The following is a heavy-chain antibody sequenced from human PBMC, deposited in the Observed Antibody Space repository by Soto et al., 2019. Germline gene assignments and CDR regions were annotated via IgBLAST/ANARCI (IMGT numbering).Heavy chain of an antibody. CDR1: GDIFTSHY. CDR3: ASEKGGFDI. CDR2: IAPSVGST. Sequence: QVHLVQSGAEVQTPGASVTLSCKASGDIFTSHYMHWLRQAPGQGLEWMGYIAPSVGSTAYAQEFQGRVTMTRDMSSSSVDMELSSLRSDDTAMYYCASEKGGFDIWGQGTVVTVSS. V-gene: IGHV1-46*01. J-gene: IGHJ3*02. D-gene: IGHD2-15*01.